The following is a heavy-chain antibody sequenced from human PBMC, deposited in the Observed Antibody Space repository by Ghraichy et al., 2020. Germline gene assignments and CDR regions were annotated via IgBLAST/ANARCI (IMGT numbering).Heavy chain of an antibody. J-gene: IGHJ6*02. V-gene: IGHV4-59*01. D-gene: IGHD3-3*01. Sequence: SETLSLTCTVSGASISGFYWSWIRQPPGKGLEWIGHIYYSGTTNYSPSLKSRLTLSVDRSQNLVSLRLSSVTSADTVVYYCARVPTMFGVAPWGMDIWGQGTTVTVS. CDR1: GASISGFY. CDR2: IYYSGTT. CDR3: ARVPTMFGVAPWGMDI.